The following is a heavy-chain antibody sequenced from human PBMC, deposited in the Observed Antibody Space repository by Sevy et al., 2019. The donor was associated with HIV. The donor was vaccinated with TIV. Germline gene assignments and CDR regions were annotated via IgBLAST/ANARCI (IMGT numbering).Heavy chain of an antibody. V-gene: IGHV1-46*01. CDR1: GYTFTSYY. Sequence: ASVKVSCKASGYTFTSYYMHWVRQAPGQGLEWMGIINPSGGSTSYAQKFQGRVTMTRDTSTSTVYMELSSLRSEDTXXXXXXXXXXXXXXXXRYFDYWGQGTLVTVSS. CDR2: INPSGGST. J-gene: IGHJ4*02. CDR3: XXXXXXXXXXXRYFDY.